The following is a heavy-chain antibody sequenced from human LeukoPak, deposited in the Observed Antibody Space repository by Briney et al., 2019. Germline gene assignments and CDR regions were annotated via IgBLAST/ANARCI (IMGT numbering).Heavy chain of an antibody. Sequence: GASVKVSCKASGGTFSSYAISWVRQAPGQGLEWMGGIIPIFGTANYAQKFQGRVTITADESTSTAYMELSSLRSEDTAVYYCARGAYDYYDSSGYPRGFDYWGQGTLVTVSS. CDR1: GGTFSSYA. CDR2: IIPIFGTA. V-gene: IGHV1-69*13. CDR3: ARGAYDYYDSSGYPRGFDY. J-gene: IGHJ4*02. D-gene: IGHD3-22*01.